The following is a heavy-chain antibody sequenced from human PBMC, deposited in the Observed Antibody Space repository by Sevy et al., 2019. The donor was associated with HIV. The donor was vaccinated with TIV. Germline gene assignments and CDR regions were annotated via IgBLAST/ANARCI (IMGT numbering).Heavy chain of an antibody. Sequence: GGSLRLSCAASGFTFSSYAMSWGRQAPGKGLEWVSAISGSGGSTYYADSVKGRFTISRDNSKNTLYLQMNSLRAEDTAVYYCAKPRATMATTDDAFDIWGQGTMVTVSS. CDR1: GFTFSSYA. V-gene: IGHV3-23*01. CDR3: AKPRATMATTDDAFDI. D-gene: IGHD1-1*01. J-gene: IGHJ3*02. CDR2: ISGSGGST.